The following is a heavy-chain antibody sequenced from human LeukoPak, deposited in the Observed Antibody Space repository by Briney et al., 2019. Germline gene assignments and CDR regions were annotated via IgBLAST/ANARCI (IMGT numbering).Heavy chain of an antibody. Sequence: ASVKVSCKASGYTFTGYYMHWVRQAPGQGLEWMGWINPNSGGTNYAQKFQGRVTMTRDTSISTAYMELSRLRSDDTAVYYCAREGGYYYDSSGYYHFDYWGQGTLVTVSS. CDR1: GYTFTGYY. V-gene: IGHV1-2*02. D-gene: IGHD3-22*01. J-gene: IGHJ4*02. CDR3: AREGGYYYDSSGYYHFDY. CDR2: INPNSGGT.